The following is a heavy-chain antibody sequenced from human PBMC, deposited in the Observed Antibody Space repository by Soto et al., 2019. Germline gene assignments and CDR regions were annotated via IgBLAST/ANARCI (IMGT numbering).Heavy chain of an antibody. J-gene: IGHJ6*02. D-gene: IGHD2-8*01. CDR1: GFTFSSYS. CDR2: ISSSSSYI. V-gene: IGHV3-21*01. Sequence: EVQLVESGGGLVKPGGSLRLSCAASGFTFSSYSMNWVRQAPGKGLEWVSSISSSSSYIYYADSVKGRFTISRDNAKNSLYLQMNSLRAEDTAVYYCARDKGIVLMVYAIPDYSGYEGARVSRASYGMDVWGQGTTVTVSS. CDR3: ARDKGIVLMVYAIPDYSGYEGARVSRASYGMDV.